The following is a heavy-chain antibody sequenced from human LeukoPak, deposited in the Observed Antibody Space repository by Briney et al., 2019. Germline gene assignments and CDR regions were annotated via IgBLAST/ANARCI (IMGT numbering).Heavy chain of an antibody. CDR3: AKARYVGSGSYWGYYFDY. D-gene: IGHD1-26*01. CDR2: ISWNSGSI. J-gene: IGHJ4*02. CDR1: GFTFDDYA. V-gene: IGHV3-9*01. Sequence: PGRSLRLSCAASGFTFDDYAMHWVRQAPGKGLEWVSGISWNSGSIGYADSVKGRFTISRDNAKNSLYLQMNSLRAEDTALYYCAKARYVGSGSYWGYYFDYWGQGTLVTVSS.